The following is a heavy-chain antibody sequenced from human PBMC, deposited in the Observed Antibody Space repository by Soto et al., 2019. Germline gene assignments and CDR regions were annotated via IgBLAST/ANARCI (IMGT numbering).Heavy chain of an antibody. Sequence: PGGSLRLSCAASGFTFSSYWMSWVRQAPGKGLEWVANIKHDGSETYYVDSVKGRFTISRDNAKNSLYLQMNSLRAEDTAVYYCARAQTYYDFWSGDKYIQHWGQGTLVTVSS. CDR1: GFTFSSYW. J-gene: IGHJ1*01. V-gene: IGHV3-7*01. D-gene: IGHD3-3*01. CDR3: ARAQTYYDFWSGDKYIQH. CDR2: IKHDGSET.